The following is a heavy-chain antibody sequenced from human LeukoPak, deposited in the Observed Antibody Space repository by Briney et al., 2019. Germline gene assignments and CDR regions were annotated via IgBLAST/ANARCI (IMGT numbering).Heavy chain of an antibody. J-gene: IGHJ4*02. D-gene: IGHD3-16*01. CDR3: TRDGGTLDY. Sequence: GGSVRLSCTGSGYTFGDYAMSWVRQSPGKGLECVSLIRSKAFGGATEYAASVKGRFTISRDDSKSIAYLQMNSLKTEDTATYYCTRDGGTLDYWGQGTLVTVSS. CDR2: IRSKAFGGAT. CDR1: GYTFGDYA. V-gene: IGHV3-49*04.